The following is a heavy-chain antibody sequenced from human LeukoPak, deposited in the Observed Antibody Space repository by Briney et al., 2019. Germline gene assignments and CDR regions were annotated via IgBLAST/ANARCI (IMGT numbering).Heavy chain of an antibody. J-gene: IGHJ4*02. Sequence: ASVKVSCKASGGTFSSYAISWVRQAPGQGLEWMGGIIPIFGTANYAQKFQGRVTITADESTSTAYMELSSLRSEDTAVYYCARVVLVGIFGVDRFDYWGQGTLVTVSS. CDR2: IIPIFGTA. CDR3: ARVVLVGIFGVDRFDY. V-gene: IGHV1-69*13. CDR1: GGTFSSYA. D-gene: IGHD3-3*01.